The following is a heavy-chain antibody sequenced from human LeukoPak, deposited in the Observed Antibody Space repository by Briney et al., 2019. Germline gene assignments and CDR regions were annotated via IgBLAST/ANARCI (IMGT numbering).Heavy chain of an antibody. V-gene: IGHV1-18*01. CDR2: ISAYNGNT. Sequence: ASVKVSCKASGYTFTSYGISWVRQAPGQGLEWMGWISAYNGNTNYAQKLQGRVTMTTDTSTSTAYMELRSLRSDDTAVYYCAGHFTTLDSYALDIWGQGTMVTVSS. D-gene: IGHD3-22*01. J-gene: IGHJ3*02. CDR3: AGHFTTLDSYALDI. CDR1: GYTFTSYG.